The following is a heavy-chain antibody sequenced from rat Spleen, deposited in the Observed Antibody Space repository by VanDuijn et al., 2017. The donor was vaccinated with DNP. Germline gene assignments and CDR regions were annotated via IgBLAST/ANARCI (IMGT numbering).Heavy chain of an antibody. CDR3: ARSQLYLRPYYWYFDF. V-gene: IGHV1-43*01. J-gene: IGHJ1*01. Sequence: QVQLQQSGAELAKPGSSVKISCKASGYTFTSYYISWIKQTTGQGLEYIGYINTGSGGTNYNEKFKGKATLTVDKSSSTAFMQLSSLTPDDSAVYYCARSQLYLRPYYWYFDFWGPGTMVTVSS. D-gene: IGHD1-2*01. CDR2: INTGSGGT. CDR1: GYTFTSYY.